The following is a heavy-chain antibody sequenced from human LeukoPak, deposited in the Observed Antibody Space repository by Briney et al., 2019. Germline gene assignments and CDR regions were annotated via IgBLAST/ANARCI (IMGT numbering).Heavy chain of an antibody. J-gene: IGHJ4*02. D-gene: IGHD4-17*01. CDR2: MNPKTGKT. Sequence: ASVKVCWKASGYAFTSFDVHWVRQASGQGLEWMGWMNPKTGKTGYAQKFQGRVTMTRDTSISSAYMELSSLRSEDTAVYYCTSHRLVDDNGDATHYWGQGTLVTVSS. V-gene: IGHV1-8*01. CDR3: TSHRLVDDNGDATHY. CDR1: GYAFTSFD.